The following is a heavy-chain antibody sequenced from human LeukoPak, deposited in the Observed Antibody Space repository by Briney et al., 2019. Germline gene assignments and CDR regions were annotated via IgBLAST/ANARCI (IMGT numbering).Heavy chain of an antibody. CDR3: AGGEGRYSLYGMDV. D-gene: IGHD5-18*01. CDR1: GFTFSDYY. Sequence: GGSLRLSCAASGFTFSDYYMSWIRQAPGKGLEWVSYISSSGSTIYYADSVKGRFTISRDNAKNSLYLQTNSLRAEDTAVYYCAGGEGRYSLYGMDVWGQGTTVTVSS. CDR2: ISSSGSTI. V-gene: IGHV3-11*01. J-gene: IGHJ6*02.